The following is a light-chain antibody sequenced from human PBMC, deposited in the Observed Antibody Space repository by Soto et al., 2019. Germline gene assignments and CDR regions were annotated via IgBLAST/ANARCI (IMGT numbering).Light chain of an antibody. J-gene: IGLJ2*01. CDR2: DVS. CDR3: SSYTSSSTVV. CDR1: SSDVGGYNY. Sequence: QSVLTQPASVSGSPGQSITISCTGTSSDVGGYNYVSWYQQHPGKAPKLMIYDVSNRPSGASNRFSGSKSGNTASLTISVLQAEDEADYYCSSYTSSSTVVFGGGTKVTVL. V-gene: IGLV2-14*01.